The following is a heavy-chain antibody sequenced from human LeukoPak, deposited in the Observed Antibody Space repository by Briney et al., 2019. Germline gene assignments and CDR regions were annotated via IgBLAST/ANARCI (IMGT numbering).Heavy chain of an antibody. Sequence: GGSLRLSCAASGFSFSSYSMNWVRQTPGKGLECVLAISGSGGSTFYADSVKGRFTISRDNSKNTLYPQMDSMRAEDTAVYYCAKDKGEYYYGSGSYYPFFDYWGQGTLVTVSS. CDR2: ISGSGGST. J-gene: IGHJ4*02. CDR1: GFSFSSYS. V-gene: IGHV3-23*01. CDR3: AKDKGEYYYGSGSYYPFFDY. D-gene: IGHD3-10*01.